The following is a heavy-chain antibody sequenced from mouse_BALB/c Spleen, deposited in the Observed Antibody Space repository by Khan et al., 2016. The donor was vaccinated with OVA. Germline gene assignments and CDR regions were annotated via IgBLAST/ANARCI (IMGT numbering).Heavy chain of an antibody. J-gene: IGHJ4*01. CDR1: GFSLSDYG. Sequence: QMQLEVSGPGLVAPSQNLSITCTVSGFSLSDYGVSWIRQPPGKGLEWLGVIWGGGSTYYNSALKSRLSISKDNSKSQVFLKMSSLQSDDTAMFYCAKGIWSYYYTLDYWGQGTSVTVSS. CDR3: AKGIWSYYYTLDY. CDR2: IWGGGST. V-gene: IGHV2-6-5*01.